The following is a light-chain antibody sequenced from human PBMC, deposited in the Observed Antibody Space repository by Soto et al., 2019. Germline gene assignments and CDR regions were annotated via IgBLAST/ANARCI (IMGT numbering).Light chain of an antibody. CDR3: NSYTSSKTYV. CDR1: SSDVGGYTY. V-gene: IGLV2-14*01. J-gene: IGLJ1*01. CDR2: EVN. Sequence: QSALTQPASVSGSPGQSITISCTGTSSDVGGYTYVSWYQQHPGKAPKLIIYEVNNRPSGVSSRFSGSKSGNTASLTISGLQAEDEADYYCNSYTSSKTYVFGSGTKLTVL.